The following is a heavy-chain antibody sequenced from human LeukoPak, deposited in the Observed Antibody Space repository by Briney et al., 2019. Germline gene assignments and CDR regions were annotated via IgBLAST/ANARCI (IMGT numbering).Heavy chain of an antibody. V-gene: IGHV1-58*02. CDR3: AADWSFAPRSYYYYYGMDV. Sequence: TSVKVSCKASGFTFTSSAIQWVRQARGQRLEWIGWIVVGSGNTNYAQKFQERVTITRDMSTSTAYMELSSLRSEDTAVYYCAADWSFAPRSYYYYYGMDVWGQGTTVTVSS. D-gene: IGHD3-10*01. CDR1: GFTFTSSA. CDR2: IVVGSGNT. J-gene: IGHJ6*02.